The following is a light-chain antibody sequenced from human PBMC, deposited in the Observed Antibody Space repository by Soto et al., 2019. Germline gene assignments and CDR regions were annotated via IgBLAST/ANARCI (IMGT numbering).Light chain of an antibody. J-gene: IGKJ5*01. Sequence: PGDRVTLSCRATQSLSKRYLPRHQLKPGQGPRLLIYDASTRATGIPARFSGSGSGTDFTLTISSLEPEDFAVYFCQQRSNWPSITFGQGTRLEIK. CDR2: DAS. CDR1: QSLSKRY. V-gene: IGKV3-11*01. CDR3: QQRSNWPSIT.